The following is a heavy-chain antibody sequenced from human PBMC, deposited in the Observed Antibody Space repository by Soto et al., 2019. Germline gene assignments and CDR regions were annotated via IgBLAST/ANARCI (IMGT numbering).Heavy chain of an antibody. CDR3: GNQDYGDNYYDGMDV. V-gene: IGHV4-39*01. D-gene: IGHD4-17*01. CDR1: GRSISSSSYY. CDR2: IYHSGNI. Sequence: QLQLQESGPGLVKPSATLALTCTVSGRSISSSSYYWGWIRQPPGKGLQWIGIIYHSGNIYYNPCLKNQVTITVDTSKNEYSLKLSSVSAADTAVYYCGNQDYGDNYYDGMDVWGQGTTVTVSS. J-gene: IGHJ6*02.